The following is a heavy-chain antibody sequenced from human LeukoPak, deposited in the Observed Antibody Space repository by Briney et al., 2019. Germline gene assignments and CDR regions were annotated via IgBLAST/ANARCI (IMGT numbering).Heavy chain of an antibody. J-gene: IGHJ6*02. CDR1: GYSFTSYW. CDR2: IYPGDSDT. V-gene: IGHV5-51*01. Sequence: GESLKVSCKGSGYSFTSYWIGWVRQVPGKGLEWMGIIYPGDSDTRYSPSFQGQVTISADKSISTAYLQWSSLKASDTAMYYCARHSPYCSGGSCYAYYYGMDVWGQGTTVTVSS. CDR3: ARHSPYCSGGSCYAYYYGMDV. D-gene: IGHD2-15*01.